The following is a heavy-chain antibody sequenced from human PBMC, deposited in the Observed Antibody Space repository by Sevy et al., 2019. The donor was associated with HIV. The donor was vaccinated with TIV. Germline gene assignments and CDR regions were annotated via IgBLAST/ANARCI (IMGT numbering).Heavy chain of an antibody. CDR2: MKPNSGNT. V-gene: IGHV1-8*01. Sequence: GSVKVSCKASGYSFPSHDINWVRQASGQGLEWTGWMKPNSGNTGYAQKFKGRVTLTRNTSISTAYMEVSSLTSEDTAVYYCARTGGTFDVWGQGTMVHVSS. CDR3: ARTGGTFDV. CDR1: GYSFPSHD. J-gene: IGHJ3*01. D-gene: IGHD1-26*01.